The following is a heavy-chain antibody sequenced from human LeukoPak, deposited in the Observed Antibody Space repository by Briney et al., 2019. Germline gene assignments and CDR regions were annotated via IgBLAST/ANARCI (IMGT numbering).Heavy chain of an antibody. CDR1: GFTFSSYA. CDR3: AKETVVVVAATPDAFDI. V-gene: IGHV3-23*01. D-gene: IGHD2-15*01. CDR2: ISGSGGST. Sequence: PGGSLRLSCAASGFTFSSYAMSWVGQAPGKGLEWVSGISGSGGSTHDADSVKDRFTISRDNSKNTLYLQMNSLRAEDTAVYYCAKETVVVVAATPDAFDIWGQGTMVTVSS. J-gene: IGHJ3*02.